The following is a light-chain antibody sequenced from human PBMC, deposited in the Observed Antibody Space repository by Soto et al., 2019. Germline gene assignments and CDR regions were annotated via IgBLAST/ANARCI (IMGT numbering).Light chain of an antibody. CDR1: QGIRND. Sequence: DIQMTQSPSSLSASIGDKVTITCRASQGIRNDLDWYRQRPGEPPKRLIYGASSLESGVPSRFSGSGSGTDFTLTISSMQPEDFTTYYCLQRDVYPRTFGQGTKVEIK. V-gene: IGKV1-17*01. J-gene: IGKJ1*01. CDR3: LQRDVYPRT. CDR2: GAS.